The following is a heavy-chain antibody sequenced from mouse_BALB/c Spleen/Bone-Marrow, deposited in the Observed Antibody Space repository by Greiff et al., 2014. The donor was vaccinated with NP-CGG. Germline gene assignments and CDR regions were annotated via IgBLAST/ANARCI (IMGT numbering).Heavy chain of an antibody. Sequence: EVQLVESGPGLVKPSQSLSLTCTVTGYSITSDSAWNWIRQFPGNKLEWMAYISYSGSTTCNPSLKSRISITRDTSKNQFFLQLNSVTTEDTATYYCARRGYYGTFLFAYWGQGTLVTVSA. J-gene: IGHJ3*01. D-gene: IGHD2-1*01. CDR2: ISYSGST. CDR1: GYSITSDSA. V-gene: IGHV3-2*02. CDR3: ARRGYYGTFLFAY.